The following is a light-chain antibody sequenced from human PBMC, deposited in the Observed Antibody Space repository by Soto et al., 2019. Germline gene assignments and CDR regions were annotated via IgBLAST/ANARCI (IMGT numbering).Light chain of an antibody. CDR2: GAS. V-gene: IGKV3D-15*01. CDR1: QSLSSGY. CDR3: QQYNNWPPIT. Sequence: IVLTQSPGTLSLSPGDRATLSCRARQSLSSGYLAWYQQNPGQAPRILIYGASTRATGIPARFSGSGSGTEFTLTISSLQSEDLAVYYCQQYNNWPPITVGQGTRLEIK. J-gene: IGKJ5*01.